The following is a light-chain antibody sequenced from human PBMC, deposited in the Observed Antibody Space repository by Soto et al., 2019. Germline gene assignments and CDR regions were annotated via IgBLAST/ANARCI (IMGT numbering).Light chain of an antibody. V-gene: IGKV3-11*01. J-gene: IGKJ4*01. Sequence: EIVLTQSPPTLSLSPGERATLSCRASQSVSSFLAWYQQKPGQAPRLLIYDASNRATGIPTRFSGGGSGTDFTLTISSLEPEDFAVYYCQQRSTWPLTFGGGTEVEIK. CDR3: QQRSTWPLT. CDR2: DAS. CDR1: QSVSSF.